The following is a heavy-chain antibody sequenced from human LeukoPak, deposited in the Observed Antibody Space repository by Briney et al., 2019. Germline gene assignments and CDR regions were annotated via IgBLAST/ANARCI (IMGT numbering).Heavy chain of an antibody. V-gene: IGHV4-59*08. J-gene: IGHJ6*03. CDR3: ARHKDYYYSYMDV. CDR2: IYYIGST. Sequence: PSETLSLICTVSGGSMNIYYRRWIPQPPGKGLECVGYIYYIGSTNYNPSLKGRVSISVERSKNHISLKLSSVTAADTAVYYCARHKDYYYSYMDVWGKGTTVPISS. CDR1: GGSMNIYY.